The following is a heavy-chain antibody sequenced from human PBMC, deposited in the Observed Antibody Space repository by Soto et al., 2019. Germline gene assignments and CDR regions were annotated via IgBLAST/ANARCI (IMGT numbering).Heavy chain of an antibody. Sequence: EVPLVESGGGWVQPGRSLRLSCAASGFTFEDYAMHWVRQPPGKGLEWVSGITWNSGSIGYADSVKGRFTISRDNAKNSLYLQMNSLRPEDTALYYCAKDQGYSTSYYGYVDLWGRGTLVTVSS. CDR3: AKDQGYSTSYYGYVDL. V-gene: IGHV3-9*01. CDR2: ITWNSGSI. J-gene: IGHJ2*01. CDR1: GFTFEDYA. D-gene: IGHD1-26*01.